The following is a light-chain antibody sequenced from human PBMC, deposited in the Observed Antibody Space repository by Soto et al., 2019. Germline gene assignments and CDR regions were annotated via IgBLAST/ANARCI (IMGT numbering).Light chain of an antibody. CDR2: GAS. Sequence: ESLLASSPAPRFLSPGGNATLPRRASQSVSSSYLAWYQQKPGQAPRLLIYGASSRATGIPDRFSGSGSGTDFTLTISRLEPEDFAVYYCQQYGRGPTFGQGTKLDIK. J-gene: IGKJ1*01. CDR3: QQYGRGPT. V-gene: IGKV3-20*01. CDR1: QSVSSSY.